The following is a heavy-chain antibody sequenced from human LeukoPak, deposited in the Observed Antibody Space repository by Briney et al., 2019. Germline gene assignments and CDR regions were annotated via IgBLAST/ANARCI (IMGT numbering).Heavy chain of an antibody. CDR3: AREKRGYSSSWYGYFDY. D-gene: IGHD6-13*01. CDR1: GFTFSSYS. Sequence: GGSLRLSCAASGFTFSSYSMNWVRQAPGKGLEWVSSISSSSSYIYYADSVKGRFTISRDNAKNSLYLQMNSLRAEDTAVYYCAREKRGYSSSWYGYFDYWGQGTLVTVSS. V-gene: IGHV3-21*01. CDR2: ISSSSSYI. J-gene: IGHJ4*02.